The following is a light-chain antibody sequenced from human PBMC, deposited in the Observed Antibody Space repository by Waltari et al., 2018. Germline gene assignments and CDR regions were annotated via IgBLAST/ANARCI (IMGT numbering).Light chain of an antibody. J-gene: IGLJ2*01. V-gene: IGLV1-44*01. CDR2: SNK. CDR1: SSNIGSNT. CDR3: AAWDDSLNGHVV. Sequence: QSVLTPPPSASGNPGQRVTISCSGSSSNIGSNTVNWYQQLPGTAPKLLIYSNKRRPSGVPDRFSGSKSGTSASLAISGLQSEDEADYYCAAWDDSLNGHVVFGGGTKLTVL.